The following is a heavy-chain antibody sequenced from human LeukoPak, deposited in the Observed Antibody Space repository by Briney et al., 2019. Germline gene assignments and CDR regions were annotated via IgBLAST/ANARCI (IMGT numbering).Heavy chain of an antibody. CDR2: ISSGGDDI. D-gene: IGHD5-24*01. Sequence: GGSLRLSCAASGFTFGSYWMSWVRQAPGKGLEWVSSISSGGDDIYYSDLVKGRFTISRDNAKNTLYLQMSSLRVEDTAVYYCAKDRGTPDAFNIWGQGTMVTVSS. J-gene: IGHJ3*02. CDR3: AKDRGTPDAFNI. CDR1: GFTFGSYW. V-gene: IGHV3-21*01.